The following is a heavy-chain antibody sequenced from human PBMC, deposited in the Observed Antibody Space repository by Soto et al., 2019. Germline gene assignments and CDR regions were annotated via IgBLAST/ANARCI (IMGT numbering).Heavy chain of an antibody. D-gene: IGHD1-1*01. V-gene: IGHV4-4*02. CDR3: ARVRQGCSANNCYFDP. Sequence: PSETQALPCRLSGGFVIDRDWWNLVRKSPCKGLEWIAEVHISGHSNYNPSLRSRVSVSIDSSKNQFYLNLNSVTAADTAIYYCARVRQGCSANNCYFDPWGQGTQVTVSS. CDR1: GGFVIDRDW. CDR2: VHISGHS. J-gene: IGHJ5*01.